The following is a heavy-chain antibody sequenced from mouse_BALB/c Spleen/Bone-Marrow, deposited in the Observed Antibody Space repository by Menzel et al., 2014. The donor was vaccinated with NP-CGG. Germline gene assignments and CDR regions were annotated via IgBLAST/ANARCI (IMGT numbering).Heavy chain of an antibody. V-gene: IGHV7-3*02. J-gene: IGHJ2*01. CDR3: ARDKGRVFFDY. Sequence: EVQVVESGGGLVQPGGSLRLSCAASGFTFTDYYMNWVRQPPGKALEWLGFIRNKANGYTTEYSASVKGRFTISRDNSQNILYLQMNTLRADYSATYYCARDKGRVFFDYWGQGTTLTVSS. CDR2: IRNKANGYTT. CDR1: GFTFTDYY.